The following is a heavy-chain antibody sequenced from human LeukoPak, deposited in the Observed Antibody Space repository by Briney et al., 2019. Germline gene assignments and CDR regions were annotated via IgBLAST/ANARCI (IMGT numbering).Heavy chain of an antibody. Sequence: GGSLRLSCTASGFTFSNYWMGWVRQAPGKGLEWVANIKEDGTTIYYVDSVKGRFTISRDNAKNSLYLQMNSLRAEDTALYYCAKDRAAGPAYFDYWGQGTLVTVSS. J-gene: IGHJ4*02. CDR2: IKEDGTTI. CDR3: AKDRAAGPAYFDY. CDR1: GFTFSNYW. V-gene: IGHV3-7*03.